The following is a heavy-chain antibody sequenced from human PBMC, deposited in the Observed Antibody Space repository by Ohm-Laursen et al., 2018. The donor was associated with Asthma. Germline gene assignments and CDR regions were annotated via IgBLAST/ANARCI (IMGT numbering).Heavy chain of an antibody. D-gene: IGHD3-3*01. Sequence: GTLSLTCAASGFTFSDYYMSWIRQAPGKGLEWVSYISSSGSTIYYADSVKGRFTISRDNAKNSLYLQMNSLRAEDTAVYYCARSPRDYDFWSGASWYFDLWGRGTLVTVSS. J-gene: IGHJ2*01. V-gene: IGHV3-11*01. CDR1: GFTFSDYY. CDR2: ISSSGSTI. CDR3: ARSPRDYDFWSGASWYFDL.